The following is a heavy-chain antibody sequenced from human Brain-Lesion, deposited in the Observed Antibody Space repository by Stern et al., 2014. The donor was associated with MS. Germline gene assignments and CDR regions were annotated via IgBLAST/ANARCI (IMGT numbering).Heavy chain of an antibody. V-gene: IGHV4-30-4*01. J-gene: IGHJ4*02. CDR3: ARGESTRYYYFFDD. D-gene: IGHD3-22*01. CDR2: LYYIGSN. Sequence: QLQLQESGPGLEKPSQTLSLTCNVSGDSISSGDNYWSWNRQSPGKGLEWIGYLYYIGSNFYNQSLESGVFLSVESLRNQFSLSLSSVTAADTAVYYCARGESTRYYYFFDDWGQGTRVTVSS. CDR1: GDSISSGDNY.